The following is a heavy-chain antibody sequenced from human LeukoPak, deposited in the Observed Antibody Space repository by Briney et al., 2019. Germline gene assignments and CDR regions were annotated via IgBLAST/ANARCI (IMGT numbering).Heavy chain of an antibody. Sequence: ASVKVSCKASGYTFTGYYMHWVRQAPGQGLEWMGWINPNSGGTNYAQKFQGRVTMTRNTSISTAYMELSSLRSEDTAVYYCARSGLRGVIVFPFDYWGQGTLVTVSS. CDR1: GYTFTGYY. CDR3: ARSGLRGVIVFPFDY. CDR2: INPNSGGT. D-gene: IGHD3-10*01. V-gene: IGHV1-2*02. J-gene: IGHJ4*02.